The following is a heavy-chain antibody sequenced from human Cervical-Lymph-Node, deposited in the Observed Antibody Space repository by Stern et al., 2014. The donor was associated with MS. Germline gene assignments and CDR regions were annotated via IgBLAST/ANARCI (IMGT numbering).Heavy chain of an antibody. CDR2: FNYNGGLI. D-gene: IGHD6-13*01. Sequence: EVQLVESGGVSVQPGGSLRLSCIASGFSLDRFGMHWVRQPPGKGLEWVSGFNYNGGLIAYAESVKGRFSIFKNTAKKSLYLQMDSLELEDTALYYCVKDRRSGISSFDSWGQGTLVTVSS. CDR3: VKDRRSGISSFDS. V-gene: IGHV3-9*01. CDR1: GFSLDRFG. J-gene: IGHJ4*02.